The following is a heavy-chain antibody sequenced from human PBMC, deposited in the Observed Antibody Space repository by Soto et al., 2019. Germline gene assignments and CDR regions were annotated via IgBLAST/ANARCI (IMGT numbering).Heavy chain of an antibody. J-gene: IGHJ5*02. Sequence: SETLSLTCAVYGGSFSGYYWSWIRQPPGKGLEWIGEINHSGSTNYNPSLKSRVTISVDTSKNQFSLKLSSVTAADTAVYYCAREPQWLVLGWFDPWGQGTLVTVSS. V-gene: IGHV4-34*01. D-gene: IGHD6-19*01. CDR3: AREPQWLVLGWFDP. CDR1: GGSFSGYY. CDR2: INHSGST.